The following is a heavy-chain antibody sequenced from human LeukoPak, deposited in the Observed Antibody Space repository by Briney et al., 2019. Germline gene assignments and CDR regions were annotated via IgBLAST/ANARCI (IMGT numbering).Heavy chain of an antibody. J-gene: IGHJ4*02. CDR1: GGSISSSSYY. D-gene: IGHD6-13*01. V-gene: IGHV4-39*01. CDR3: ARAPLLVRHYFDY. Sequence: SETLSFTCTVSGGSISSSSYYWGWIRQPPGKGLEWIGSIYYSGSTYYNPSLKSRVTISVDTSKNQFSLKLSSVTAADTAVYYCARAPLLVRHYFDYWGQGTLVAVSS. CDR2: IYYSGST.